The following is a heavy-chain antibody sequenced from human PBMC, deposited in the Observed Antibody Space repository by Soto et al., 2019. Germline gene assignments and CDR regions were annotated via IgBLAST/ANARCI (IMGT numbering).Heavy chain of an antibody. J-gene: IGHJ4*02. CDR1: GFTFSSYG. Sequence: QVQLVESGGGVVQPGRSLRLSCAASGFTFSSYGMHWVRQAPGKGLEWVAVISYDGSNKYYADSVKGRFTISRDNSKNTVSLQMNSLRAEDTAVYYCAKDFSGWYGSSEYGFWGQVTLVTVSS. CDR2: ISYDGSNK. CDR3: AKDFSGWYGSSEYGF. V-gene: IGHV3-30*18. D-gene: IGHD6-19*01.